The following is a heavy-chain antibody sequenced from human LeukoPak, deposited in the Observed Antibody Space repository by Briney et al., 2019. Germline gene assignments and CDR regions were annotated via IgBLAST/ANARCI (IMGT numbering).Heavy chain of an antibody. CDR2: IKQDGSEK. V-gene: IGHV3-7*03. CDR3: ARLGGGGYYYYMDV. Sequence: GGSLRLSCAASGFTFSSYWMSWVRQAPGRGLEWVANIKQDGSEKYYVDSVKGRFTISRDNAKNSLYLQMNSLRAEDTALYYCARLGGGGYYYYMDVWGKGTTVTVSS. CDR1: GFTFSSYW. J-gene: IGHJ6*03. D-gene: IGHD3-16*01.